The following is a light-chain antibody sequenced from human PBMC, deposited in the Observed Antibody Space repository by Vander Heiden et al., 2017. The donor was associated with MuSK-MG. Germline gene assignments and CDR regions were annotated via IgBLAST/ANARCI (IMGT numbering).Light chain of an antibody. CDR1: QSVLFSSNNKNY. V-gene: IGKV4-1*01. Sequence: EIVMTQSPDSLAVSLGERATINCKSSQSVLFSSNNKNYLAWYQQKPGQPPKLLIYWASTRESGVPDRFSGSGSGTDFTLTISSLQAEDAAVYYCQQDDSTPKTFGQGTRLEIK. J-gene: IGKJ5*01. CDR2: WAS. CDR3: QQDDSTPKT.